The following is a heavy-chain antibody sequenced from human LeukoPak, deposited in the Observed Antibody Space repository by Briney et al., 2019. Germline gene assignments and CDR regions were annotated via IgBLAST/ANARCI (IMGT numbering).Heavy chain of an antibody. J-gene: IGHJ3*02. V-gene: IGHV5-51*01. D-gene: IGHD3-22*01. Sequence: GESLKISCKGSGYSFTGYWIGWVRQMPGKGLEWMGIIYPGDSDTRYSPSFQGQVTISADKSISTAYLQWSSLKASDTAMYYCARWGSYYDSSGYFYDAFDIWGQGTMVTVSS. CDR1: GYSFTGYW. CDR3: ARWGSYYDSSGYFYDAFDI. CDR2: IYPGDSDT.